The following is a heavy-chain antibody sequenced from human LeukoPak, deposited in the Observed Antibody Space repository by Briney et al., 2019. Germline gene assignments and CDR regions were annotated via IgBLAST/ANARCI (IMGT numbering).Heavy chain of an antibody. J-gene: IGHJ6*02. Sequence: SETLSLTSTDPGGSITRYYWSWIRQPPGRRLEWIGYIYSSGSTNYNPALKSRVTISVDTSKNQFSLKLSSVTAADTAVYYCARDRKYEDYGMDVWGQGTTVTVSS. D-gene: IGHD2-15*01. CDR3: ARDRKYEDYGMDV. V-gene: IGHV4-59*01. CDR1: GGSITRYY. CDR2: IYSSGST.